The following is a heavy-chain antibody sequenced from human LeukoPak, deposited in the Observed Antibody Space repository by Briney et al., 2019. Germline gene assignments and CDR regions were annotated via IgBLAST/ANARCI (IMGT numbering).Heavy chain of an antibody. CDR1: GGSISSSSYY. J-gene: IGHJ4*02. D-gene: IGHD5-18*01. CDR3: ARLTTDTAMVTHY. V-gene: IGHV4-39*01. Sequence: SETLSLTCTVSGGSISSSSYYWGWIRQPPGKGLEWIGSIYYSGSTYYNPSLKSRVTISVDTSKNQFSLKLSSVTAADTAVYYCARLTTDTAMVTHYRGQGTLVTVSS. CDR2: IYYSGST.